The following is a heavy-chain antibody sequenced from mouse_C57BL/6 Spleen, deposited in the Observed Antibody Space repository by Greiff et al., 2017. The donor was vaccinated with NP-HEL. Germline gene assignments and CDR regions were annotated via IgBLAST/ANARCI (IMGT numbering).Heavy chain of an antibody. Sequence: QVQLQQSGPGLVQPSQSLSITCTVSGFSLTSYGVHWVRQSPGKGLEWLGVIWSGGSTDYNAAFISRLSISKDNSKSQVFFKMNSLQAYDTAIYYCARGDTSYAMDYWGQGTSVTVSS. J-gene: IGHJ4*01. CDR3: ARGDTSYAMDY. CDR1: GFSLTSYG. CDR2: IWSGGST. V-gene: IGHV2-2*01. D-gene: IGHD5-1-1*01.